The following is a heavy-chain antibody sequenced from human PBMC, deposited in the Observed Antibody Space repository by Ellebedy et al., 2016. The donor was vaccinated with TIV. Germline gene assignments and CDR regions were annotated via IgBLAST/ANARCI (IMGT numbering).Heavy chain of an antibody. J-gene: IGHJ6*03. CDR2: GYHSGST. Sequence: SETLSLTCSVSDNPISDYYWGWIRQPPGKGLEWIGSGYHSGSTFYNPSLKSRVSISVDTTKNQFSLRLASVTAADTAVYYCARDGTVLVPAADMDVWGKGTTVTVSS. D-gene: IGHD2-2*01. CDR1: DNPISDYY. V-gene: IGHV4-38-2*02. CDR3: ARDGTVLVPAADMDV.